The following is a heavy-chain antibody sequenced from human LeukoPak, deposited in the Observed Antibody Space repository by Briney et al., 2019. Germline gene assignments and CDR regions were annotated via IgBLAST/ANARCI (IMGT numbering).Heavy chain of an antibody. Sequence: ASVKVSCKVSGYTLTELSMHWVRQAPGKGLEWMGGFDPEDGETICAQKFQGRVTMTEDTSTDTAYMELSSLRSEDTAVYYCATAPRVYDSSGYYELYMDVWGKGTTVTVS. J-gene: IGHJ6*03. D-gene: IGHD3-22*01. V-gene: IGHV1-24*01. CDR2: FDPEDGET. CDR1: GYTLTELS. CDR3: ATAPRVYDSSGYYELYMDV.